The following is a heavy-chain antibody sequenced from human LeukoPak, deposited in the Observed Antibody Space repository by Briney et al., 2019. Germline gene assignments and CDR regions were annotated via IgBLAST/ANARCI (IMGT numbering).Heavy chain of an antibody. V-gene: IGHV1-8*01. CDR2: MNPNSANT. J-gene: IGHJ4*02. CDR1: GYTFTSYE. CDR3: ARGAYFSRILYGSGSDSDY. Sequence: GASVKVSCKASGYTFTSYEINWVRQATGQGLEWMGWMNPNSANTGYAQKFQGRVTITRNTSISTAYMELRSLRSEDTAVYYCARGAYFSRILYGSGSDSDYWGQGTLVTVSS. D-gene: IGHD3-10*01.